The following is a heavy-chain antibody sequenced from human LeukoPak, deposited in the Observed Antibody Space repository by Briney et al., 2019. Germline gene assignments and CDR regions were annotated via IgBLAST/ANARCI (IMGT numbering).Heavy chain of an antibody. Sequence: SETLSLTCAVYGGSFSGYYWSWIRQPAGKGLEWIGRIYTSGSTNYNPSLKSRVTMSVDTSKNQFSLKLSSVTAADTAVYYCAKWAEGGAFDSWGQGTMLIVSS. V-gene: IGHV4-59*10. CDR1: GGSFSGYY. CDR2: IYTSGST. CDR3: AKWAEGGAFDS. J-gene: IGHJ3*01. D-gene: IGHD1-26*01.